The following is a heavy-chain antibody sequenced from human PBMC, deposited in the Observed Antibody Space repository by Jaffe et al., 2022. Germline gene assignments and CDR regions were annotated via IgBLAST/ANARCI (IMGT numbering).Heavy chain of an antibody. J-gene: IGHJ5*02. CDR1: GYTFTSYD. Sequence: QVQLVQSGAEVKKPGASVKVSCKASGYTFTSYDINWVRQATGQGLEWMGWMNPNSGNTGYAQKFQGRVTMTRNTSISTAYMELSSLRSEDTAVYYCARGVREYYDFWSAPEPWGQGTLVTVSS. V-gene: IGHV1-8*01. CDR2: MNPNSGNT. D-gene: IGHD3-3*01. CDR3: ARGVREYYDFWSAPEP.